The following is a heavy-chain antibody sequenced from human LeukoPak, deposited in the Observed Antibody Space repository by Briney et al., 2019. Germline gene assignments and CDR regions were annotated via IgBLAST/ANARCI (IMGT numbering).Heavy chain of an antibody. V-gene: IGHV1-69*16. CDR3: ASSMTVTSSSRVTYFYHYMAV. J-gene: IGHJ6*03. D-gene: IGHD2-21*02. CDR1: GGTLTKNS. Sequence: SVKVSCKAYGGTLTKNSVTWVRQAPGQGLEWMGGVTPILGSSKYARKFQGRVTITTDDSTNTAYMEMSGLMPEDTAIYYCASSMTVTSSSRVTYFYHYMAVWGRGTTVIVSS. CDR2: VTPILGSS.